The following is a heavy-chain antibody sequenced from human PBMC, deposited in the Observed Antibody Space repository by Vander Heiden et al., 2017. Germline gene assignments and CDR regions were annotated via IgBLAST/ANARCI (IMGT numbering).Heavy chain of an antibody. Sequence: QVQLVQSGTELRKPGASVKVSCRASGYSFTSYDVNWVRQAPGQGLEWMGRMNPYSGTTDYTQKFQGRVTMTGDTSMRTAYMELSSLKSEDTAVYYCAISSGWYHDSFDIWGQGTKVIVSS. J-gene: IGHJ3*02. D-gene: IGHD6-19*01. CDR1: GYSFTSYD. V-gene: IGHV1-8*01. CDR3: AISSGWYHDSFDI. CDR2: MNPYSGTT.